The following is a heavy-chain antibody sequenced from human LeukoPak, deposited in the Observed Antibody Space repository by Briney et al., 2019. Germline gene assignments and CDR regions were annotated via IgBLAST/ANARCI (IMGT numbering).Heavy chain of an antibody. Sequence: SETLSLTCTVSGGSISSYYWSWIRQPPGKGLEWIGYIYYSGSTNYNPSLKSRVTISVDTSKNQFSLKLSSVTAADTAVYYCARERVYSGGLSDYYCGTDVWGQGITVTVST. V-gene: IGHV4-59*01. D-gene: IGHD6-19*01. CDR3: ARERVYSGGLSDYYCGTDV. CDR1: GGSISSYY. J-gene: IGHJ6*01. CDR2: IYYSGST.